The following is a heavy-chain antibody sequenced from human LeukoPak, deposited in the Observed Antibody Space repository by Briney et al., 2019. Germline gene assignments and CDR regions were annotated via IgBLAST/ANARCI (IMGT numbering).Heavy chain of an antibody. D-gene: IGHD3-22*01. Sequence: PSETLSLTCAVYGGSFSGYYWSWIRQPPGKGLEWIGEINHSGSTNYNPSLKSRVTISVDTSKNQFSLKLSPVTAADTAVYYCASVSYDSSGYYTGFDYWGQGTLVTVSS. CDR1: GGSFSGYY. V-gene: IGHV4-34*01. CDR3: ASVSYDSSGYYTGFDY. J-gene: IGHJ4*02. CDR2: INHSGST.